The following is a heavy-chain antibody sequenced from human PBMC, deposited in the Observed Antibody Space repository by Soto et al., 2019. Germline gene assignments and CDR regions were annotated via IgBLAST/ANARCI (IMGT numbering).Heavy chain of an antibody. J-gene: IGHJ4*02. Sequence: QITLKESGPTLVKPTQTLTLTCTFSGFSLSTSGVGVGWIRQPPGKALEWLALIYWDDDKRYSPSLKSRLTINKDTSKKQVVLTMTNIDPVDTGTYYCAHRRRFDCFDYWGQGTLVTVSS. CDR2: IYWDDDK. V-gene: IGHV2-5*02. CDR3: AHRRRFDCFDY. CDR1: GFSLSTSGVG. D-gene: IGHD3-9*01.